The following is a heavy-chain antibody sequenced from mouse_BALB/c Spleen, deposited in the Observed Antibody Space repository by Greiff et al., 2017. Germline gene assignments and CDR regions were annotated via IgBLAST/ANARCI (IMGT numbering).Heavy chain of an antibody. Sequence: VKLMESGPGLVAPSQSLSITCTVSGFSLTGYGVNWVRQPPGKGLEWLGMIWGDGSTDYNSALKSRLSISKDNSKSQVFLKMNSLQTDDTARYYCARDQGSSGYPFAYWGQGTLVTVSA. D-gene: IGHD3-1*01. V-gene: IGHV2-6-7*01. CDR3: ARDQGSSGYPFAY. CDR2: IWGDGST. CDR1: GFSLTGYG. J-gene: IGHJ3*01.